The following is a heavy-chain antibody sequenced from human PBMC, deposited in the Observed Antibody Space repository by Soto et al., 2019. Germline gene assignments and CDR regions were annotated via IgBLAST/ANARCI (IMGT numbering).Heavy chain of an antibody. V-gene: IGHV1-18*01. CDR2: ISSNNGNT. CDR3: ARAYSPGLFDP. CDR1: GYTFPSYG. D-gene: IGHD2-15*01. Sequence: QVQLVQSGAEVKKPGASVKVSCKASGYTFPSYGISWVRQAPGQGLEWMGWISSNNGNTKYAQNFQGRVTMTTDTSTSTAYMELRSLRSDDTAVYYCARAYSPGLFDPWGQGTLVTVSS. J-gene: IGHJ5*02.